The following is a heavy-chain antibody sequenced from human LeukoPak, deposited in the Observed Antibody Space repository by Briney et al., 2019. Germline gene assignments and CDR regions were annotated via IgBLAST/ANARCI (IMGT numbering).Heavy chain of an antibody. CDR3: ARESRYCSGGSCYSNWFDP. V-gene: IGHV3-53*01. J-gene: IGHJ5*02. Sequence: PGGSLRLSCAASGFTVSSNYMSWVRQAPGKGLEWVSVIYSGGSTYYADSVKGRSTISRDNSKNTLYLQMNSLRAEDTAVYYCARESRYCSGGSCYSNWFDPWGQGTLVTVSS. CDR2: IYSGGST. CDR1: GFTVSSNY. D-gene: IGHD2-15*01.